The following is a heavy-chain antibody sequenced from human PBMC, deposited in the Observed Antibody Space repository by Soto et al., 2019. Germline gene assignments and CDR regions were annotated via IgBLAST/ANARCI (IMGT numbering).Heavy chain of an antibody. CDR1: GFTFSSYA. CDR2: ISYDGSNK. Sequence: QVQLVESGGGVVQPGRSLRLSCAASGFTFSSYAMHWVRQAPGKGLEWVAVISYDGSNKYYADSVKGRFTISRDNSKNTLYLQMNSLRAEDTAVYYCAREFRGYTYGAHSWGQGTLVTVSS. CDR3: AREFRGYTYGAHS. V-gene: IGHV3-30-3*01. D-gene: IGHD5-18*01. J-gene: IGHJ4*02.